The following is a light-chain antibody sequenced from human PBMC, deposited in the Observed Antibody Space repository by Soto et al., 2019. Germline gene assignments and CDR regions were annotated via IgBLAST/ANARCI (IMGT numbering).Light chain of an antibody. V-gene: IGKV3-11*01. J-gene: IGKJ3*01. Sequence: EIVLTQSPATLSLSPGERATLSCRASQSVKNYLAWYQQKPGQAPRLLIYDASNRATGIPARFSGSGSGTDFTLTISSLEPEDFAVYYCQHRYGFTFGPGTKVDIK. CDR2: DAS. CDR3: QHRYGFT. CDR1: QSVKNY.